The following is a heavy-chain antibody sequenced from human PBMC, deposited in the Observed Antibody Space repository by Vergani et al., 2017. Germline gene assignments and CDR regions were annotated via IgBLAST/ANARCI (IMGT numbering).Heavy chain of an antibody. CDR3: ARDGPLAVPADHPDAFDV. J-gene: IGHJ3*01. CDR1: GGSISSYY. Sequence: QVQLQESGPGLVKPSETLSLTCTVSGGSISSYYWSWIRQPAGKGLEWIGRIYTSGSTNYNPSLKSRVTMSVDTSKNQFSLKLSSVTAADTAVYYCARDGPLAVPADHPDAFDVWGQGRMVTVSS. D-gene: IGHD2-2*01. V-gene: IGHV4-4*07. CDR2: IYTSGST.